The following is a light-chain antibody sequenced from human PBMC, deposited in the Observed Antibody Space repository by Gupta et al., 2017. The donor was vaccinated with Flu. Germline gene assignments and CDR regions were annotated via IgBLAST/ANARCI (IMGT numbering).Light chain of an antibody. J-gene: IGKJ1*01. Sequence: EIVLTQSPGTMSLSPGKRATLSCRAGQSVSSSYLAWYQQKPGQAPRLLIYGASSMATGIPDRFSGSGSGTDFTLTISRLEPEDFAVYYCQQYGSSPQTFGQGTKVEIK. CDR1: QSVSSSY. CDR2: GAS. V-gene: IGKV3-20*01. CDR3: QQYGSSPQT.